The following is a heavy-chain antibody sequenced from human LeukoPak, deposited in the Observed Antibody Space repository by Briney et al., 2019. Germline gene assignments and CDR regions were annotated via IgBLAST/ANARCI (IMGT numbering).Heavy chain of an antibody. CDR2: MNPNSGNT. CDR1: GYTFTSYD. Sequence: GASVKVSCKASGYTFTSYDINWVRQATGQGLEWMGWMNPNSGNTGYAQKLQGRVTMTTDTSTSTAYMELRSLRSDDTAVYYCARFAVHRRITVAGQFGLDYWGQGTLVSLSS. D-gene: IGHD6-19*01. V-gene: IGHV1-8*01. CDR3: ARFAVHRRITVAGQFGLDY. J-gene: IGHJ4*02.